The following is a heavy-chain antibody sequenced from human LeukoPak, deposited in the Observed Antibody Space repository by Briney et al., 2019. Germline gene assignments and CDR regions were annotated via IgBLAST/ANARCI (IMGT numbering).Heavy chain of an antibody. CDR1: GFTFSGYW. CDR2: INSDGSST. V-gene: IGHV3-74*01. D-gene: IGHD5-18*01. Sequence: PGGSLRLSCAASGFTFSGYWMHWVRQAPGKGLVWVSRINSDGSSTSYADSVKGRFTVSRDNAKNTLYLQMNSLRAEDTAVYYCARVAGYSYGSAAFDYWGQGTLVTVSS. J-gene: IGHJ4*02. CDR3: ARVAGYSYGSAAFDY.